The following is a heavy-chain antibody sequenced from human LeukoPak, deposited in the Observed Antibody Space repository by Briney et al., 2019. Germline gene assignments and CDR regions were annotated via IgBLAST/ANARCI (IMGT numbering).Heavy chain of an antibody. J-gene: IGHJ1*01. CDR3: ARAPRLYSPMGYFQH. D-gene: IGHD6-13*01. V-gene: IGHV3-21*01. CDR1: GFTFSSYS. CDR2: ISSSSSYI. Sequence: GGSLRLSCAASGFTFSSYSMNWVRQAPGKGLEWVSSISSSSSYIYYADSVKGRFTISRDSAKNSLYLQMNSLRAEDTAVYYCARAPRLYSPMGYFQHWGQGTLVTVSS.